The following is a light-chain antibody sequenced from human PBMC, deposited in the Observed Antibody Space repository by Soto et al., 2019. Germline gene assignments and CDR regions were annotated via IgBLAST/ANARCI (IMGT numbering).Light chain of an antibody. CDR3: CSYACSSTHVV. CDR1: SSDVGSYNF. J-gene: IGLJ2*01. CDR2: EGS. Sequence: QSALTQPASVSGSPGQSITISCTGTSSDVGSYNFVSWYQQHPGKAPKLMIYEGSKRPSGVSNRFSGSKSGNTASLTISGLHAEDEADYYCCSYACSSTHVVFGGGTKLTVL. V-gene: IGLV2-23*01.